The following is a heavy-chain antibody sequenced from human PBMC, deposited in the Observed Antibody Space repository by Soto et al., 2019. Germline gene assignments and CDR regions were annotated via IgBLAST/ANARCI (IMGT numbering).Heavy chain of an antibody. V-gene: IGHV4-39*02. CDR1: DFTIRNIIYY. Sequence: TFSDFTIRNIIYYLSWKKQPPGKGLEWIGSIYYSGSTYYNLSLKSRVTISVDTSKNQFSLKLSSVTAADTAVYYCARDLLDCSGGSCYRVPYFDYWGQGTLVIVFS. CDR3: ARDLLDCSGGSCYRVPYFDY. D-gene: IGHD2-15*01. CDR2: IYYSGST. J-gene: IGHJ4*02.